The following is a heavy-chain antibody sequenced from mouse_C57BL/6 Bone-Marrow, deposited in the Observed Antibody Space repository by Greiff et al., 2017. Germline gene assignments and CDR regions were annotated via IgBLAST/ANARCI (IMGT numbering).Heavy chain of an antibody. D-gene: IGHD3-2*02. CDR3: ARSSGYEAMDY. V-gene: IGHV1-75*01. J-gene: IGHJ4*01. CDR1: GYTFTDYY. Sequence: VKLQESGPELVQPGASVKISCKASGYTFTDYYINWVKQRPGQGLEWIGWIFPGSGSTYYNEKFQGKATLTVDQSSSTAYMLLSSLTSEDSAVYFCARSSGYEAMDYWGQGTSVTVSS. CDR2: IFPGSGST.